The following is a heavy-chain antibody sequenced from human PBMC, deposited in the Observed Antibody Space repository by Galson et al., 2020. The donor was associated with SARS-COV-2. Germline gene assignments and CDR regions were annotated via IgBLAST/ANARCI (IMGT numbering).Heavy chain of an antibody. D-gene: IGHD6-19*01. J-gene: IGHJ4*02. CDR1: GFTFKSHA. CDR2: IFYDGSDK. V-gene: IGHV3-33*01. CDR3: ARDGPHRGGWAFDY. Sequence: GVPLKISCAASGFTFKSHAMHWIRQAPGKGLEWVAQIFYDGSDKYYVDSVKGRFTISRDDSEKTVSLQMNNLSADDTAVYYCARDGPHRGGWAFDYWGQGALVTVSS.